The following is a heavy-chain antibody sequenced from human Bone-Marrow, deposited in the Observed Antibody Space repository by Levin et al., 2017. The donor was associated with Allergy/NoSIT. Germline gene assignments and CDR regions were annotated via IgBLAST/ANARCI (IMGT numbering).Heavy chain of an antibody. J-gene: IGHJ4*02. D-gene: IGHD5-18*01. CDR2: IYHSGST. Sequence: SETLSLTCAVSGGSISSSNWWSWVRQPPGKGLEWIGEIYHSGSTNYNPSLKSRVTISVDKSKNQFSLKLSSVTAADTAVYYCAAESGYSYGYYFDYWGQGTLVTVSS. V-gene: IGHV4-4*02. CDR1: GGSISSSNW. CDR3: AAESGYSYGYYFDY.